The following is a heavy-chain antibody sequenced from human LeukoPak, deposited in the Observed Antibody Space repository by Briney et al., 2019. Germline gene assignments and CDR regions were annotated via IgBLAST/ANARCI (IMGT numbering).Heavy chain of an antibody. V-gene: IGHV1-46*01. D-gene: IGHD2-2*01. CDR1: GYTFTSCY. Sequence: ASVKVSCKASGYTFTSCYMHWVRQAPGQGLEWMGIINPSGGSTSYAQKFQGRVTMTRDMSTSTVYMELSSLRSEDTAVYYCARSRDCSSTSCYGPLNAFDIWGQGTMVTVSS. CDR2: INPSGGST. CDR3: ARSRDCSSTSCYGPLNAFDI. J-gene: IGHJ3*02.